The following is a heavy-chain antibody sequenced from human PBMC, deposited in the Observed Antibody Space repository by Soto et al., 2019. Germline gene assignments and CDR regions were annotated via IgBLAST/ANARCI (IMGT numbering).Heavy chain of an antibody. CDR3: ARLGAAGIVVIHAFDI. J-gene: IGHJ3*02. CDR1: GYSFTSYW. CDR2: IYPGDSDT. Sequence: GESLKISCKGSGYSFTSYWIGWVRQMPGKGLEWMGIIYPGDSDTRYSPSFQGQVTISADKSISTAYLQWSSLKASDTAMYYCARLGAAGIVVIHAFDIWGQGTMVTVSS. D-gene: IGHD3-22*01. V-gene: IGHV5-51*01.